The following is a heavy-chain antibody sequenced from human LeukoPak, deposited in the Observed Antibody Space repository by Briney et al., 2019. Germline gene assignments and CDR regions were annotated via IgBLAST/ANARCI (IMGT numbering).Heavy chain of an antibody. CDR1: GFTFSGSA. CDR3: TRLGYNYDTSGNY. Sequence: PGGSLRLSCAASGFTFSGSALHWVRQASGKGLEWVGRIRSKANSYATTYAASVKDRFTISRDDSKNTAYLQMHSLKTEDTAVYYCTRLGYNYDTSGNYWGQGTLVTVSS. J-gene: IGHJ4*02. CDR2: IRSKANSYAT. V-gene: IGHV3-73*01. D-gene: IGHD3-22*01.